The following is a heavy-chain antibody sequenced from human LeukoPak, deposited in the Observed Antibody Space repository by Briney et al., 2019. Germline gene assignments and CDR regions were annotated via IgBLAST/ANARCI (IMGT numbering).Heavy chain of an antibody. J-gene: IGHJ4*02. CDR2: INSDGSST. CDR1: GFTFSYYW. V-gene: IGHV3-74*01. D-gene: IGHD3-10*01. CDR3: ARAQWGFGELSYFDY. Sequence: GGSLRLSCAASGFTFSYYWMHWVRQAPGKGLVWVSRINSDGSSTSYADSVKGRFTISRDNAKNTLYMQINSLRAEDTAVYYCARAQWGFGELSYFDYWGQGTLVTVSS.